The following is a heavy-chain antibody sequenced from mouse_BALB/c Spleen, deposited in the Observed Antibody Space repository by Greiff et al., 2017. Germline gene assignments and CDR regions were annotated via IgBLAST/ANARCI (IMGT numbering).Heavy chain of an antibody. CDR1: GYTFTSYV. CDR2: INPYNDGT. J-gene: IGHJ4*01. V-gene: IGHV1-14*01. CDR3: ARKRFITPRDYAMDY. Sequence: EVQLVESGPELVKPGASVKMSCKASGYTFTSYVMHWVKQKPGQGLEWIGYINPYNDGTKYNEKFKGKATLTSDKSSSTAYMELSSLTSEDSAVYYCARKRFITPRDYAMDYWGQGTSVTVSS. D-gene: IGHD1-2*01.